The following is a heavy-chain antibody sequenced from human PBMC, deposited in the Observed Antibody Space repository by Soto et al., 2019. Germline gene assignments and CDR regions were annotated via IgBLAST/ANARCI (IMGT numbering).Heavy chain of an antibody. V-gene: IGHV6-1*01. J-gene: IGHJ5*02. CDR2: TYYRSKWYN. D-gene: IGHD6-6*01. CDR3: ARGALYRSSNWFDP. Sequence: PSQTLSLTCAISGDSVSSNSASWNLIRQSPSRGLEWLGRTYYRSKWYNDYAVSVKSRITINPDTSKNQFSLQLNSVTPEDTAVYYCARGALYRSSNWFDPWGQGTLVTVYS. CDR1: GDSVSSNSAS.